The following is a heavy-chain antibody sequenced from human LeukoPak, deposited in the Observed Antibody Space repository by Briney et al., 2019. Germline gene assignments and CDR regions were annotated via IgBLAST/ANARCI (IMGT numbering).Heavy chain of an antibody. J-gene: IGHJ4*02. CDR1: GFPFNAYW. CDR3: ARSLPYGTTWYGRSDF. D-gene: IGHD6-13*01. Sequence: GGSLRLSCAASGFPFNAYWMTWVRQAPGKGLEWVANIRQDGDTKYYVDSVKGRFTISRDNAMNSLYLQMNSLRAEDTAIYYRARSLPYGTTWYGRSDFWGQGTLVTVSS. V-gene: IGHV3-7*03. CDR2: IRQDGDTK.